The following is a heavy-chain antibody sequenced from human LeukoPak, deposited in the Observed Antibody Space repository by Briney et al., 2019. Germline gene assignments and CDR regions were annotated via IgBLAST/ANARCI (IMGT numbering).Heavy chain of an antibody. CDR2: INKNRSYL. D-gene: IGHD4-17*01. Sequence: GGSLRLSCAASGFTFTTYSMNWVRQAPGKGLEWVSSINKNRSYLYYADSVKGRFTISRHNAKSSLYLQMNSLSAEDTAVYYCARHNDYGDYGGHWYFDLWGRGTLVTVSS. CDR1: GFTFTTYS. CDR3: ARHNDYGDYGGHWYFDL. J-gene: IGHJ2*01. V-gene: IGHV3-21*01.